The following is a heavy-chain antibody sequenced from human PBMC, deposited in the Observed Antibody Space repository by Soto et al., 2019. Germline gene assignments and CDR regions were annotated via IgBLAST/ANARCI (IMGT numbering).Heavy chain of an antibody. J-gene: IGHJ6*02. Sequence: ASVKVSFKASGDSFTTNYIHWVRQAPGQGLEWMGRINPNNGATLYAQEFQGRLILTTDTSTSTVYMDLNSVKSEDSAVYYCAGEILGHYYVWAQRTSDTGSS. CDR1: GDSFTTNY. CDR3: AGEILGHYYV. CDR2: INPNNGAT. D-gene: IGHD3-22*01. V-gene: IGHV1-46*01.